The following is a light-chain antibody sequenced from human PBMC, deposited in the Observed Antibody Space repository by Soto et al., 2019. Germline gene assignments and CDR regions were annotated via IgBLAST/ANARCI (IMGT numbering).Light chain of an antibody. J-gene: IGLJ3*02. CDR3: AAWDDSLSGWV. CDR1: NIGSKS. Sequence: SYELTQPPSVSVAPGQTARITCGGNNIGSKSVHWYQQKPGQAPVLVVYDDGARPSGIPERISGSKSGTSASLAISGLRSEDEADYYCAAWDDSLSGWVFGGGTKLTVL. CDR2: DDG. V-gene: IGLV3-21*02.